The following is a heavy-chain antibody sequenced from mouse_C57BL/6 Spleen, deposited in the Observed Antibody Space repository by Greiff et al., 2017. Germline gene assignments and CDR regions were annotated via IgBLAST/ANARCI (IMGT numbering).Heavy chain of an antibody. V-gene: IGHV1-81*01. J-gene: IGHJ4*01. CDR2: IYPRSGNT. D-gene: IGHD2-1*01. Sequence: VMLVESGAELARPGASVKLSCKASGYTFTSYGISWVKQRTGQGLEWIGEIYPRSGNTYYNEKFKGKATLTADKSSSTAYMELRSLTSEDSAVYFCARWDGNYDYYAMDYWGQGTSVTVSS. CDR3: ARWDGNYDYYAMDY. CDR1: GYTFTSYG.